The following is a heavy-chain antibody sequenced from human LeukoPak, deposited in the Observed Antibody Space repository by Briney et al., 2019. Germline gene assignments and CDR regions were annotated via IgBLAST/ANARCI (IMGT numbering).Heavy chain of an antibody. CDR1: GGSISSSSYY. CDR2: IYYSGST. V-gene: IGHV4-39*01. J-gene: IGHJ4*02. Sequence: ASETLSLTCTVSGGSISSSSYYWGWIRQPPGQGLEWIGSIYYSGSTYYNPSLKSRVTISVDTSKNQFSLKLSSVTAADTAVYYCARFNAPWVGANSEGYFDYWGQGTLVTVSS. D-gene: IGHD1-26*01. CDR3: ARFNAPWVGANSEGYFDY.